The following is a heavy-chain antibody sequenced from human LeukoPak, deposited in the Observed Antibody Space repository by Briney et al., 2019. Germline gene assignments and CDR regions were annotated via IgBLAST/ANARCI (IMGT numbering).Heavy chain of an antibody. CDR3: AREGVTAMVNTESLGY. J-gene: IGHJ4*02. Sequence: ASVKVSCKASGYTFTSYYMHWVRQAPGQGLEWMGIINPSGGSTSYAQKFQGRVTMTRDMSTSTVYMELSSLRSEDTAVYYCAREGVTAMVNTESLGYWGQGTLVTVSS. V-gene: IGHV1-46*01. D-gene: IGHD5-18*01. CDR1: GYTFTSYY. CDR2: INPSGGST.